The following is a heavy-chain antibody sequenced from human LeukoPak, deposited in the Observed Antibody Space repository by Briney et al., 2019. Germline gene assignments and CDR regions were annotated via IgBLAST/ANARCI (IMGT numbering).Heavy chain of an antibody. D-gene: IGHD6-13*01. J-gene: IGHJ2*01. V-gene: IGHV3-7*03. CDR1: GFIFSNYW. Sequence: GGSLRLSCAASGFIFSNYWMSWVRQAPGKGLEWVANIKRDGSEKYYVDSVKGRFTISRDNAKNSLSLQMNSLKPEDTALYYCAKGPGLGAGKRYLDLWGRGTLVIVSS. CDR3: AKGPGLGAGKRYLDL. CDR2: IKRDGSEK.